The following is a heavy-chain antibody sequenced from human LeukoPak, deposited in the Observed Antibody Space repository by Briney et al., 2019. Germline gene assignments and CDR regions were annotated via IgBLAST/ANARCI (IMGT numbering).Heavy chain of an antibody. J-gene: IGHJ4*02. D-gene: IGHD5-24*01. Sequence: GGSLRLSCAASGFTCSNYWRHWVRQAPAKGLVWVSRINEGGSVTDYADSVKGRFTISRDNAKNTLYLEMNSLRAEDTAVYYCSRDLRGRDDYWGQGTLVSVSS. CDR2: INEGGSVT. CDR3: SRDLRGRDDY. V-gene: IGHV3-74*01. CDR1: GFTCSNYW.